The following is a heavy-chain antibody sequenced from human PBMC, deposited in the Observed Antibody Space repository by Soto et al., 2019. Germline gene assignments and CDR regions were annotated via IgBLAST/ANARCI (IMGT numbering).Heavy chain of an antibody. CDR2: IWYDGSNK. V-gene: IGHV3-33*01. CDR1: GFTFSSYG. J-gene: IGHJ6*02. CDR3: ARVASYGHAYHYYYGMDV. D-gene: IGHD5-18*01. Sequence: QVQLVESGGGVVQPGRSLRLSCGASGFTFSSYGMHWVRQAPGKGLEWVAVIWYDGSNKYYADSVKGRFTISRDNSKNTLYLQMNSLRAEDTAVYYCARVASYGHAYHYYYGMDVWGQGTTVTVSS.